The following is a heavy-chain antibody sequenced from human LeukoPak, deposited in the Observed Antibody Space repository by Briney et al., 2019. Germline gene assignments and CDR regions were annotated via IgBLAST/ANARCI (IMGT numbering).Heavy chain of an antibody. CDR3: ARGPNDYGDSLDY. D-gene: IGHD4-17*01. Sequence: PSETLSLTCDVYGGSFSGYYWSWIRQPPGKGLEWIGEINHSGSTNYNPSLKSRVTISVDTSKNQFSLKLSSVTAADTAVYYCARGPNDYGDSLDYWGQGTLVTVSS. J-gene: IGHJ4*02. V-gene: IGHV4-34*01. CDR1: GGSFSGYY. CDR2: INHSGST.